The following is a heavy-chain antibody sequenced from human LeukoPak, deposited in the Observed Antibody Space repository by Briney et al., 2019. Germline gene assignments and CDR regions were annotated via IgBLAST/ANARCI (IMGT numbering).Heavy chain of an antibody. J-gene: IGHJ2*01. D-gene: IGHD2-15*01. CDR1: GFTFSNYW. Sequence: GGSLRLSCAVSGFTFSNYWMHWVRQGPGEGLAWVSRITNDGSATGYADSVKGRFTISRDNAKNTLYPHMDSLSPEDTAVYYCARDASPGYFDLWGRGTLVTVSS. CDR2: ITNDGSAT. V-gene: IGHV3-74*01. CDR3: ARDASPGYFDL.